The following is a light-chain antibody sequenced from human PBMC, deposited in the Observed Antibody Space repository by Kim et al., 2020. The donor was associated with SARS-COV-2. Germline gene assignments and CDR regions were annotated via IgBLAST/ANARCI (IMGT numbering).Light chain of an antibody. Sequence: LSPGESATLSCKASQSSYSNSVAWYQQKPGQTPRLLIYDASSRATAIADRFSGSGSGTDFTLTISRLEPEDFAVYYCQQYGSSPTFGQGTKVDIK. CDR1: QSSYSNS. J-gene: IGKJ1*01. V-gene: IGKV3-20*01. CDR3: QQYGSSPT. CDR2: DAS.